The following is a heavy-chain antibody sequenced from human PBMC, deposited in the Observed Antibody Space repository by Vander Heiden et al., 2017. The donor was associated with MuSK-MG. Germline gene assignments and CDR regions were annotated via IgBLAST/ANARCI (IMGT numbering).Heavy chain of an antibody. CDR2: IYTSGST. Sequence: QVQLQESGPGLVKPSQTLSLTCTVSGGSISSGSYYWSWIRQPAGKGLEWIGRIYTSGSTNDNPSLKSRVTISVDTAKNQFSMKMSSVTAADTAVYYVAREGRSSPVRYWGQGTMVTVYS. CDR3: AREGRSSPVRY. CDR1: GGSISSGSYY. V-gene: IGHV4-61*02. D-gene: IGHD6-13*01. J-gene: IGHJ4*02.